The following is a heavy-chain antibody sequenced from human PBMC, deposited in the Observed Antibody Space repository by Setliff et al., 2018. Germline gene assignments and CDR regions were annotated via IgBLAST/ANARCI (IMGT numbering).Heavy chain of an antibody. CDR3: ARESRYYYDNLGTLDY. CDR1: GGSITSYY. V-gene: IGHV4-4*07. J-gene: IGHJ4*02. Sequence: SETLSLTCTVSGGSITSYYWSWIRQPVGKGLEWIGRIYANGNTNYNSSLKSRVTMSVDTSKNQFSLRLSSVTAADTAVYYCARESRYYYDNLGTLDYWGQGTLVTVSS. D-gene: IGHD3-22*01. CDR2: IYANGNT.